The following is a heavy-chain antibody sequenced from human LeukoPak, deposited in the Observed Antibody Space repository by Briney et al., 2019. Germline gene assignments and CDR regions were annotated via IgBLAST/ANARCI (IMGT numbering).Heavy chain of an antibody. J-gene: IGHJ6*03. V-gene: IGHV4-39*01. CDR3: ARLGPHYYYYYMDV. CDR1: GGSISSSSYY. CDR2: IYYSGST. Sequence: SDTLSLTCTVSGGSISSSSYYWGWIRQPQGKGLEWIGSIYYSGSTYYNPSLKSRVTISVDTSKNQFSLKLSSVTAADTAVYYCARLGPHYYYYYMDVWGKGTTVTVSS.